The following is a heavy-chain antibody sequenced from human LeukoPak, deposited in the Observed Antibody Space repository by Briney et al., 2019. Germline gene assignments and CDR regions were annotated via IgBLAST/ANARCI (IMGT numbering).Heavy chain of an antibody. J-gene: IGHJ4*02. CDR3: ARGGLLRYFDWLLYSY. CDR1: GYTFTGYY. Sequence: ASVKVSCKASGYTFTGYYMHWVRQAPGQGLEWMGWINPNSGGTNYAQEFQGRVTMTRDTSISTAYMELSRLRSDDTAVYYCARGGLLRYFDWLLYSYWGQGTLVTVSS. D-gene: IGHD3-9*01. CDR2: INPNSGGT. V-gene: IGHV1-2*02.